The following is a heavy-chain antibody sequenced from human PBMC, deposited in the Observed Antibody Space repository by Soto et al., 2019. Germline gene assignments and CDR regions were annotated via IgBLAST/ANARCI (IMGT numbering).Heavy chain of an antibody. D-gene: IGHD6-13*01. CDR3: ARTYSSSWSPFDY. J-gene: IGHJ4*02. Sequence: SETLSLTCTVSGGSISSSSYYWGWIRQPPGKGLEWIGSIYYSGSTYYNPSLKSRVTISVDTSKSQFSLKLSSVTAADTAVYYCARTYSSSWSPFDYWGQGTLVTVSS. CDR1: GGSISSSSYY. CDR2: IYYSGST. V-gene: IGHV4-39*07.